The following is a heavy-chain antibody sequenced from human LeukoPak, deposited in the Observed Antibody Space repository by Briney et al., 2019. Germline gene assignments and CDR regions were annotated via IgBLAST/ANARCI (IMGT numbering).Heavy chain of an antibody. V-gene: IGHV3-33*01. CDR2: IWYDGSNK. J-gene: IGHJ6*02. CDR3: ARGWFGQSPSYGMDV. CDR1: GFTFSSYG. Sequence: GGSLRLSCAASGFTFSSYGMHWVRRAPGKGLEWVAVIWYDGSNKYYADSVKGRFTISRDNSKNTLYLQMNSLRAEDTAVYYCARGWFGQSPSYGMDVWGQGTTVTVSS. D-gene: IGHD3-10*01.